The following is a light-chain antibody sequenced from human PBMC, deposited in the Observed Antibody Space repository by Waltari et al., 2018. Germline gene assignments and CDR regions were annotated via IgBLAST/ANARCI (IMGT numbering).Light chain of an antibody. V-gene: IGKV3-20*01. Sequence: QSPGTLSLSPGERVTLSCRASQSVSRALAWYQQKPGQAPRLLIYGASSRATGIPDRFSGSGSGTDFSLTISRLEPEDFAVYYCQHYVRLPVTFGQGTKVEIK. CDR2: GAS. J-gene: IGKJ1*01. CDR1: QSVSRA. CDR3: QHYVRLPVT.